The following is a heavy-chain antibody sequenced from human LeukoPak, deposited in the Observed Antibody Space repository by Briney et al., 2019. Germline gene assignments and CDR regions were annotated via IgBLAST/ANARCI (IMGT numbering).Heavy chain of an antibody. D-gene: IGHD2-2*01. J-gene: IGHJ4*02. Sequence: GGPLRFSVVASGLALSTYIMNWVGKPPGKGREGVSYIGSSSSRIYYADSVKGRFTISRDNAKNSLYLQMNGLRAEDTAVYYCARGPSSQFRTDYWGQGTLVTVSS. CDR2: IGSSSSRI. CDR3: ARGPSSQFRTDY. CDR1: GLALSTYI. V-gene: IGHV3-48*01.